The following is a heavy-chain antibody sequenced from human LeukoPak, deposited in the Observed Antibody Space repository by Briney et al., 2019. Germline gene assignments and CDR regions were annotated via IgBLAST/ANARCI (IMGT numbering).Heavy chain of an antibody. CDR2: INWNGGST. Sequence: PGGSLRLSCAASGFTFDDYGMSWVRQAPGKGLEWVSGINWNGGSTGYADSVKGRFTISRNNAKNSLYLQMNSLRAEGTALYYCARDRSYYDFWSGYYDNWFDPWGQGTLVTVSS. CDR1: GFTFDDYG. J-gene: IGHJ5*02. D-gene: IGHD3-3*01. V-gene: IGHV3-20*04. CDR3: ARDRSYYDFWSGYYDNWFDP.